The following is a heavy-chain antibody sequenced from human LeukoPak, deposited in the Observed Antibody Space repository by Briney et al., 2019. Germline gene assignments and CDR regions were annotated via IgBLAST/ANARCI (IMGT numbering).Heavy chain of an antibody. CDR1: GFTVSSNY. J-gene: IGHJ4*02. CDR2: IYSGNGT. CDR3: ARVGGYGDYSFSY. V-gene: IGHV3-53*05. D-gene: IGHD4-17*01. Sequence: PGGSLRLSCVASGFTVSSNYMSWVRQAPGKGLEWVSVIYSGNGTYYTDSVKGRFTISRDNSKNTVYLQMNSLRAEDTAVYYCARVGGYGDYSFSYWGQGTLVTVSS.